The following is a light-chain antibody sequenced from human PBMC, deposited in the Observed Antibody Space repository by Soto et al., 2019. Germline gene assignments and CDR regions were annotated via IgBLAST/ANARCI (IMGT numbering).Light chain of an antibody. CDR1: SSDVGGYNY. Sequence: QSALTQPPSASGSPGQSVTISCTGTSSDVGGYNYVSWYQQHPGKAPKLIIYEVRERPSGVPDRFSGSKSGNTASLTVSGLQAEDEADYYCCSYAGSYTFVFGIGTKVTVL. V-gene: IGLV2-8*01. CDR3: CSYAGSYTFV. CDR2: EVR. J-gene: IGLJ1*01.